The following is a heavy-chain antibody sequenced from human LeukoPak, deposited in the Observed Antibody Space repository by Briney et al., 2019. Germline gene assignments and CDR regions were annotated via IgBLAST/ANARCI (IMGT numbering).Heavy chain of an antibody. Sequence: ASVKVSCKASGYTFTSYYMHWVRQAPGQGLEWMGIINPSGGSTSYAQKFQGRVTMTRDMSTSTVYMELSSLRSEDTAVYYCARKSKAEIVPDYWGQGTLVTVSS. CDR3: ARKSKAEIVPDY. J-gene: IGHJ4*02. CDR1: GYTFTSYY. V-gene: IGHV1-46*01. CDR2: INPSGGST. D-gene: IGHD2-2*01.